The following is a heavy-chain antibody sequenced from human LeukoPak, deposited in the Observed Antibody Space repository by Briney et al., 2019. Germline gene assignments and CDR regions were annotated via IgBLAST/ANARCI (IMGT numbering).Heavy chain of an antibody. V-gene: IGHV7-4-1*02. CDR3: ARDDGANDYGGKVAFDI. D-gene: IGHD4-23*01. CDR2: INTNTGNP. CDR1: GYTFTSYA. J-gene: IGHJ3*02. Sequence: ASVKVSCKASGYTFTSYAMNWVRQAPGQGLEWMGWINTNTGNPTYAQGFTGRFVFSLDTSVSTAYLQISSLKAEDTAVYYCARDDGANDYGGKVAFDIWGQGTMVTVSS.